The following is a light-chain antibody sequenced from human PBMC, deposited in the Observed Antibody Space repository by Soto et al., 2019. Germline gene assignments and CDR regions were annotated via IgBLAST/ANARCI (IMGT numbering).Light chain of an antibody. J-gene: IGLJ2*01. CDR3: CSYAGSYTYVV. Sequence: QSALTQPRSVSGSPGQSVTISCTGTSSDVGDYDSVSWYQQHPGKAPKLMIYDVTERPSGVPDRFSGSKSGNTASLTISGLQTEDEADYSCCSYAGSYTYVVFGGGTKLTVL. CDR2: DVT. V-gene: IGLV2-11*01. CDR1: SSDVGDYDS.